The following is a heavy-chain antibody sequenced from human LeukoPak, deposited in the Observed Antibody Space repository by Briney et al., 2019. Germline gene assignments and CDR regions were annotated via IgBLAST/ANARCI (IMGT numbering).Heavy chain of an antibody. J-gene: IGHJ4*02. D-gene: IGHD6-6*01. CDR3: ARGYPPARLFVY. V-gene: IGHV3-21*01. CDR2: ISSSSSYI. CDR1: GFTFSSYS. Sequence: GGSLRLSCAAPGFTFSSYSMNWVRQAPGKGLEWVSSISSSSSYIYYADSVKGRFTISRDNAKNSLYLQMNSLRAEDTAVYYCARGYPPARLFVYWGQGTLVTVSS.